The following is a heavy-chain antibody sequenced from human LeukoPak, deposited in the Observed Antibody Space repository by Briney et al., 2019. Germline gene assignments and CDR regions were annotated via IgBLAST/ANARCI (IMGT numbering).Heavy chain of an antibody. Sequence: ASVKVSCKASGYTFTGYYMRWVRQAPGQGLGWMGWINPNSGGTNYAQKFQGRVTMTRDTSISTAYMELSRLRSDDTAVYYCARDSTPDQLGDYWGQGTLVTVSS. D-gene: IGHD2-2*01. CDR1: GYTFTGYY. CDR3: ARDSTPDQLGDY. J-gene: IGHJ4*02. CDR2: INPNSGGT. V-gene: IGHV1-2*02.